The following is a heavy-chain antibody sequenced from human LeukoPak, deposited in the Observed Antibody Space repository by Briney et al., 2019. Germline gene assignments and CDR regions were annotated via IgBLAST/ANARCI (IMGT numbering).Heavy chain of an antibody. CDR2: ISAYNGNT. D-gene: IGHD3-22*01. V-gene: IGHV1-18*01. Sequence: GASVKVSCKASGYTFTNYGISWVRQAPGRGLEWMGWISAYNGNTYYTQNLQGRVTMTTDTSTSTAYMEQRSLRSDDTAVYYCARDRYYFDSSDYYFFDYWGQGTLVTVSS. J-gene: IGHJ4*02. CDR3: ARDRYYFDSSDYYFFDY. CDR1: GYTFTNYG.